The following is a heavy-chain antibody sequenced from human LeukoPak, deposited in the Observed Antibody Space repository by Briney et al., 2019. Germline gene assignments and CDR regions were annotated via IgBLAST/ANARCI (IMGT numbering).Heavy chain of an antibody. J-gene: IGHJ4*02. CDR1: GFTFSSYA. D-gene: IGHD4-17*01. CDR2: ISGSGGST. V-gene: IGHV3-23*01. Sequence: GGPLRLSCAASGFTFSSYAMSWVRQAPGKGLEWVSAISGSGGSTYSADSVRGRFTISRDNSKNTLYLQMNSLRAEDTAVYYCAKAAREDYAVTTFIDYWGQGTLVTVSS. CDR3: AKAAREDYAVTTFIDY.